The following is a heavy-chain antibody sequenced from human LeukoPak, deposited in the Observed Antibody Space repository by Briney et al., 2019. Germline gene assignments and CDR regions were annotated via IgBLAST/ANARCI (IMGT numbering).Heavy chain of an antibody. V-gene: IGHV3-30-3*01. CDR2: ISYDGSNK. CDR3: ATKPVTFGGVIVDY. CDR1: GFTFSSYA. Sequence: GGSLRLSCAASGFTFSSYAMHWVRQAPGKGLEWVAVISYDGSNKYYADSVKGRFTISRDNSKNTLYLQMNSLRAEDTAVYYCATKPVTFGGVIVDYWGQGTLVTVSS. J-gene: IGHJ4*02. D-gene: IGHD3-16*02.